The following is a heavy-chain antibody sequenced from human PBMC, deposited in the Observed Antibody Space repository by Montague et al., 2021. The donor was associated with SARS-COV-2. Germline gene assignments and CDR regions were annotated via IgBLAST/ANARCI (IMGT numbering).Heavy chain of an antibody. J-gene: IGHJ5*02. CDR2: INHGGTA. CDR1: GGSFSGYF. CDR3: ARERGRGVDYLDP. V-gene: IGHV4-34*01. Sequence: SETRSLTCAVYGGSFSGYFWSWIRQTPGRGLEWIGEINHGGTADYNPSLKSRVTLSVDTSKAQFSLILTSVTAADTAVYYCARERGRGVDYLDPWGQGTLVTVSS. D-gene: IGHD4-11*01.